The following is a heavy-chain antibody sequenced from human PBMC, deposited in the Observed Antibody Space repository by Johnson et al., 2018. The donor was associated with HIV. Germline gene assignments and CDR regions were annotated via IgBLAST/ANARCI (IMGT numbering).Heavy chain of an antibody. CDR2: LGGSGANT. J-gene: IGHJ3*02. V-gene: IGHV3-23*04. D-gene: IGHD2-2*01. CDR1: GFTFSSYA. Sequence: VQLVESGGGLVQPGGSLRLACAASGFTFSSYAMSWVRQAPGKGLEWVSSLGGSGANTYYADSVKGRFTISRDNSKNTLYLQMNSLRAEDTALYYCARGAPEDIVVVPADFDIWGQGTMVTVSS. CDR3: ARGAPEDIVVVPADFDI.